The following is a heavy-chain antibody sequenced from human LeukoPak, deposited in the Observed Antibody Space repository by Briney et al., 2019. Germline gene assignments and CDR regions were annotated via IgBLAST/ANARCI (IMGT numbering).Heavy chain of an antibody. Sequence: SETLALTCTVSGGSISSGDYYWSWIRQPPGKGLEWIGYIYYSGSTYYNPSLKSRVTISVDTSKNQFSLKLSSVTAADTAVYYCARAFDIVVVPAASWFDPWGQGTLVTVSS. CDR2: IYYSGST. CDR1: GGSISSGDYY. V-gene: IGHV4-30-4*08. J-gene: IGHJ5*02. CDR3: ARAFDIVVVPAASWFDP. D-gene: IGHD2-2*01.